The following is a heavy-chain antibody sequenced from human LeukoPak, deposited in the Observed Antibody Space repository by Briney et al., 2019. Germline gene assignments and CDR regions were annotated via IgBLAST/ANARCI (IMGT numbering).Heavy chain of an antibody. V-gene: IGHV3-30*03. CDR1: GFTFRRFG. D-gene: IGHD2-21*01. Sequence: GGSLRLSCAASGFTFRRFGMHWVRQAPGKGLEWVAVLSYDGSDKYYGGSVKGRFTISRENAKNSLYLQMSSLRAGDTAVYYCARSRTLWGAFDIWGQGTMVTVSS. CDR2: LSYDGSDK. CDR3: ARSRTLWGAFDI. J-gene: IGHJ3*02.